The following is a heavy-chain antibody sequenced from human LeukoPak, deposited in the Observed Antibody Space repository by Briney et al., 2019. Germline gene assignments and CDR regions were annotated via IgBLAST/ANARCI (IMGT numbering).Heavy chain of an antibody. CDR2: INSNSGGT. CDR3: ARDQSEAHDYGDYVYYYYGMDV. V-gene: IGHV1-2*02. D-gene: IGHD4-17*01. Sequence: ASVKVSCKASGYTFTGYYMHWVRQAPGQGLEWMGWINSNSGGTNYAQKFQGRVTMTRDTSISTAYMELSRLRSDDTAVYYCARDQSEAHDYGDYVYYYYGMDVWGQGTTVTVSS. J-gene: IGHJ6*02. CDR1: GYTFTGYY.